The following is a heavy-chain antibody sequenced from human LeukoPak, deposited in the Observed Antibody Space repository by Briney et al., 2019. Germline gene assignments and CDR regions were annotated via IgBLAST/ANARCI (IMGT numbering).Heavy chain of an antibody. CDR1: GFTVSSSY. D-gene: IGHD3-16*01. J-gene: IGHJ6*03. CDR3: ARLRRYYYYMDV. CDR2: IYSGGST. Sequence: GGSLRLSCAASGFTVSSSYMSWVRQAPGKGLEWVSVIYSGGSTYYADSVKGRFTISRDNSKNTLYLQMNSLRAEDTAVYYCARLRRYYYYMDVWGKGTTVTVSS. V-gene: IGHV3-53*01.